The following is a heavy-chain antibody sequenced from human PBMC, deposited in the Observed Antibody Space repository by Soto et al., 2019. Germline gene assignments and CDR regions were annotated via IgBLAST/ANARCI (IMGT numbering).Heavy chain of an antibody. CDR3: ARWFPYYYDSSGYYQGLDY. V-gene: IGHV1-46*03. Sequence: GASVKVSCKASGHTFTSYYMHWVRQAPGQGLEWMGIINPSGGSTSYAQKFQGRVTMTRDTSTSTVYMELSSLRSEDTAVYYCARWFPYYYDSSGYYQGLDYWGQGTLVTVSS. CDR1: GHTFTSYY. D-gene: IGHD3-22*01. J-gene: IGHJ4*02. CDR2: INPSGGST.